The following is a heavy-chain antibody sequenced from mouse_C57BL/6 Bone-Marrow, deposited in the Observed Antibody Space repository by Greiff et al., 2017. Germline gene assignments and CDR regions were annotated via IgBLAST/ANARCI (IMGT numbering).Heavy chain of an antibody. J-gene: IGHJ4*01. Sequence: VQLKQSGAELVRPGASVKLSCTASGFNIKDDYMHWVKQRPEQGLEWIGWIDPENGDTEYASKFQGKATITADTSSNTAYLQLSSLTSEDTAVYYCTTYGLYSNYAMDYWGQGTSVTVAS. CDR1: GFNIKDDY. D-gene: IGHD2-5*01. CDR2: IDPENGDT. CDR3: TTYGLYSNYAMDY. V-gene: IGHV14-4*01.